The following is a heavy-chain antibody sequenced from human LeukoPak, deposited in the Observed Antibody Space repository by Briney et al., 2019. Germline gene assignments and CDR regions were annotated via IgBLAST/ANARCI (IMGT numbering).Heavy chain of an antibody. D-gene: IGHD3-22*01. J-gene: IGHJ6*02. V-gene: IGHV5-51*01. CDR3: ARHPYYYDSSGYYFAYYGMDV. CDR2: IYPGDSDT. Sequence: GESLKISCKGSGHSFTSYWIGWVRQMPGKGLEWMGIIYPGDSDTRYSPSFQGQVTISADKSISTAYLQWSSLKASDTAMYYCARHPYYYDSSGYYFAYYGMDVWGQGTTVTVSS. CDR1: GHSFTSYW.